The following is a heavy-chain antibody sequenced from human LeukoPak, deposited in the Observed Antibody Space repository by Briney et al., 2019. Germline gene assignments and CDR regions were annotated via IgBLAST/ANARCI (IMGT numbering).Heavy chain of an antibody. D-gene: IGHD2-2*01. V-gene: IGHV1-69*01. CDR2: IIPIFGTA. CDR1: GGTFSSYA. J-gene: IGHJ4*02. Sequence: GASVKVSCKASGGTFSSYAISGVRQAPGQGREWMGGIIPIFGTANYAQELQGRVTITADESTSTAYMELSSLRSEATAVYYCARRSHSEYQRNPTYYFDYWGQGTLDTVSS. CDR3: ARRSHSEYQRNPTYYFDY.